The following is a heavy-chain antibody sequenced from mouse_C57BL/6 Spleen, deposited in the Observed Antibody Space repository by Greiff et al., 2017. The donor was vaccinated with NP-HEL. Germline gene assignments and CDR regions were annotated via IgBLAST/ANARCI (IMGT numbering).Heavy chain of an antibody. Sequence: VQLQQSGPELVKPGASVKISCKASGYTFTDYYMNWVKQSHGKSLEWIGDINPNNGGTSYNQKLKGKATLTVDKSSSTAYMELRRLTSEDSAVYYCASPYDYDEGSPWFAYWGQGTLVTVSA. J-gene: IGHJ3*01. CDR3: ASPYDYDEGSPWFAY. CDR2: INPNNGGT. V-gene: IGHV1-26*01. CDR1: GYTFTDYY. D-gene: IGHD2-4*01.